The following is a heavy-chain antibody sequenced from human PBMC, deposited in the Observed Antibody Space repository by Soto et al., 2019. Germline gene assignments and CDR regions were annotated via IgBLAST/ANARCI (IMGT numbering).Heavy chain of an antibody. J-gene: IGHJ4*02. V-gene: IGHV1-18*01. CDR1: GYTFTDHG. Sequence: ASVKVSCKASGYTFTDHGICWVRQAPRQGLEWVGWVSAYNGDTKYAQKFQGRVTMTTDTPTTTAYMELRSLRSDDTAVYYCARDPSNSSGYYQFFDFWGQGTLVTVSS. CDR3: ARDPSNSSGYYQFFDF. CDR2: VSAYNGDT. D-gene: IGHD3-22*01.